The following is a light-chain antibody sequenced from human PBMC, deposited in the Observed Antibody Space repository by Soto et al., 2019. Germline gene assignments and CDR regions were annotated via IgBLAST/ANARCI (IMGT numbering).Light chain of an antibody. J-gene: IGKJ4*01. Sequence: DIQMTQSPSSLFASVGDSVTITCRASQPITTYLNWYRQKPGKAPKLLIYAASSLQSGVPSRFSGSGSETEFTLTISSLQLEDFETYFCQQIYSAPLTFGGGTKVEIK. V-gene: IGKV1-39*01. CDR2: AAS. CDR3: QQIYSAPLT. CDR1: QPITTY.